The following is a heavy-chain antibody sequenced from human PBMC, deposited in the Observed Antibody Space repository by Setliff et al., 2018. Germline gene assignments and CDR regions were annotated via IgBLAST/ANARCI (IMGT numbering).Heavy chain of an antibody. J-gene: IGHJ5*02. CDR3: AKNGFGVVALGVNNWFDP. D-gene: IGHD3-10*01. CDR2: ISGSGGST. CDR1: GFTVSSNY. Sequence: GGSLRLSCAASGFTVSSNYMSWVRQAPGKGLEWVSVISGSGGSTYYADSVKGRFTISRDNSKNTLYLQMNSLRAEDTAVYYCAKNGFGVVALGVNNWFDPWGQGTLVTVSS. V-gene: IGHV3-23*01.